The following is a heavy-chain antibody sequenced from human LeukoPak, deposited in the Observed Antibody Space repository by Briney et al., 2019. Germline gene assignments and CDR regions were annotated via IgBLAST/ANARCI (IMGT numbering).Heavy chain of an antibody. J-gene: IGHJ4*02. CDR3: ARPTGSGLFSLP. CDR2: IYFSGGT. CDR1: GDSISSSNCY. V-gene: IGHV4-39*01. Sequence: SETLSLTCTVSGDSISSSNCYWGWIRQPPGKGLEWIGSIYFSGGTYYNASLKSRVTISVDTSKNQFSLKLSSVTAADTAVYYCARPTGSGLFSLPGGQGTLVTVSS. D-gene: IGHD3-10*01.